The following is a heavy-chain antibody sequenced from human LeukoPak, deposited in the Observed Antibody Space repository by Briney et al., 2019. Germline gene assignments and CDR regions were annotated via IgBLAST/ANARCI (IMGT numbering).Heavy chain of an antibody. V-gene: IGHV1-8*02. CDR2: MNPNSGNT. CDR1: GYTFTSYD. Sequence: ASVKVSCKASGYTFTSYDINWVRQSTGQGLEWMGWMNPNSGNTGYAQKFQGRVTMTRNTSISTAFMELSGLRSEDTAVYFCARRNTAMVAGLDYWGQGSLVTVSS. CDR3: ARRNTAMVAGLDY. J-gene: IGHJ4*02. D-gene: IGHD5-18*01.